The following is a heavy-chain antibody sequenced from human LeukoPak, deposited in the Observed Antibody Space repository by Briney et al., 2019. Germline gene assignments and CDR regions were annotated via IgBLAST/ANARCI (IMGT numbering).Heavy chain of an antibody. V-gene: IGHV4-34*01. CDR3: ARGSGVAAAGSADY. D-gene: IGHD6-13*01. Sequence: SETLSLTCAVYGGSFSGYYWSWIRQPPGKELEWIGEINHSGSTNYNPSLKSRVTISVDTSKNQFSLKLSSVTAADTAVYYCARGSGVAAAGSADYWGQGTLVTVSS. J-gene: IGHJ4*02. CDR1: GGSFSGYY. CDR2: INHSGST.